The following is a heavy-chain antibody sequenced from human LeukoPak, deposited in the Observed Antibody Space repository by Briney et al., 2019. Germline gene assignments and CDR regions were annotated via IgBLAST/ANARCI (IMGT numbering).Heavy chain of an antibody. V-gene: IGHV1-24*01. CDR1: GYTLTELS. J-gene: IGHJ5*02. Sequence: ASVKVSCKVSGYTLTELSMHWVRQPPGKGLEWMGGFDPEDGETIYAQKFQGRVTMTEDTSTDTAYMELSSLRSEDTAVYYCATKWGRRLSSGWYSGSFDPWGQGTLVTVSS. CDR3: ATKWGRRLSSGWYSGSFDP. CDR2: FDPEDGET. D-gene: IGHD6-19*01.